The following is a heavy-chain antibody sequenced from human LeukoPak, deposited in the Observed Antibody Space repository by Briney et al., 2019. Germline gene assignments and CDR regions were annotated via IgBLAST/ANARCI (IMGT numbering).Heavy chain of an antibody. J-gene: IGHJ4*02. CDR1: GFTFSSYW. V-gene: IGHV3-74*01. D-gene: IGHD6-6*01. CDR3: ARENSSSWVFDY. Sequence: PGGSLRLSCAASGFTFSSYWMHWVRQAPGKGLVWVSRINSDGSSTSYANSVKGRFTISRDNAKNSLYLQMNSLRAEDTAVYYCARENSSSWVFDYWGQGTLVTVSS. CDR2: INSDGSST.